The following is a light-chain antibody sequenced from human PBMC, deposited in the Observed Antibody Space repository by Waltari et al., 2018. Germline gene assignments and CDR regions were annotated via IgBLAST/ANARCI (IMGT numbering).Light chain of an antibody. J-gene: IGLJ7*01. CDR3: SSYTGSSTIV. V-gene: IGLV2-14*01. CDR2: EVS. Sequence: QSALTQPASVSGSPGQSITISCTGTSSEVGGYNYVSWYQQPPGQAPKLMIYEVSNRPSGVSHRFSGSKSGSTASLTISGLQAEDEADYYCSSYTGSSTIVFGGGTQLTVL. CDR1: SSEVGGYNY.